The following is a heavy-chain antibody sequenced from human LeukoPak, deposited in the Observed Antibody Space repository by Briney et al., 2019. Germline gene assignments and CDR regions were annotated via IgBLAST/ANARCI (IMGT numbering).Heavy chain of an antibody. J-gene: IGHJ4*02. CDR2: IYYSGST. CDR3: ARAGTMVRGVIED. CDR1: GGSISSGDYY. Sequence: PSETLSLTCTVSGGSISSGDYYWSWIRQPPGKGLEWIGYIYYSGSTYYNPSLKSRVTISVDTSKNQFSLKLSSVTAADTAMYYCARAGTMVRGVIEDWGQGTLVTVSS. V-gene: IGHV4-30-4*08. D-gene: IGHD3-10*01.